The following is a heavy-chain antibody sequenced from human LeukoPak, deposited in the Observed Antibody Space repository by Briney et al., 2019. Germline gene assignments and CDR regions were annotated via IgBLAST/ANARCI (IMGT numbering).Heavy chain of an antibody. V-gene: IGHV4-39*07. CDR3: ARDRGSSWYYAFDI. J-gene: IGHJ3*02. CDR1: DGSISSSDYY. D-gene: IGHD6-13*01. Sequence: SETLSLTCTVSDGSISSSDYYWAWIRQPPGKGLEWIGSINYSGSTYYNPSLKSRVTISVDTSKNQFSLKLSSVTAADTAVYYCARDRGSSWYYAFDIWGQGTMVTVSS. CDR2: INYSGST.